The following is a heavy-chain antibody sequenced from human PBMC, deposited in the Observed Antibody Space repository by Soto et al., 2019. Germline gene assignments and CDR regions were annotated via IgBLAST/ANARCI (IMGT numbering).Heavy chain of an antibody. V-gene: IGHV1-18*04. CDR1: GYTFTSYG. CDR2: ISAYNGNT. J-gene: IGHJ4*02. Sequence: GASVKVSCKASGYTFTSYGISWVRQAPGQGLEWMGWISAYNGNTNYAQKLQGRVTMTTDTSTSTAYMELRSLRSDDTAVYYCARSELHSRQLWPNLFDYWGQGTLVTVSS. CDR3: ARSELHSRQLWPNLFDY. D-gene: IGHD5-18*01.